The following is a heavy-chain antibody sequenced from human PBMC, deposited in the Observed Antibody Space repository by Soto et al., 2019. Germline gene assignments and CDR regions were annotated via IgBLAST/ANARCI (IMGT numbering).Heavy chain of an antibody. Sequence: SETLSLTCTVSGGSISSYYWSWIRQPPGKGLEWIGYIYYSGSTNYNPSLKSRVTISVDTSKNQFSLKLSSVTAADTAVYYCARVGHTHLTPEQRLYYYMDVWGKGTTVTVSS. CDR3: ARVGHTHLTPEQRLYYYMDV. D-gene: IGHD6-25*01. CDR2: IYYSGST. J-gene: IGHJ6*03. CDR1: GGSISSYY. V-gene: IGHV4-59*01.